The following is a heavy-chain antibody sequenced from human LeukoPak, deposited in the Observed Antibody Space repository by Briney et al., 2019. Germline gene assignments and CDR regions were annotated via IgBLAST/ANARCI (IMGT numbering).Heavy chain of an antibody. CDR3: AKSGPYCSSTSCNYFDY. Sequence: GGSLRLSCAASGFTFSTYSMNWVRQAPGKGLEWVSHIGGSGTTIYYADSVKGRFTISRDNSKNALFLQMNSLRAEDTAVYYCAKSGPYCSSTSCNYFDYWGQGTLVTVSS. J-gene: IGHJ4*02. CDR1: GFTFSTYS. V-gene: IGHV3-48*01. CDR2: IGGSGTTI. D-gene: IGHD2-2*01.